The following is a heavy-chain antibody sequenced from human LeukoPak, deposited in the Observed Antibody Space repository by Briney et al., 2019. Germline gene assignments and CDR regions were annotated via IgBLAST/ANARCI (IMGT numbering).Heavy chain of an antibody. CDR1: GYTFTGYY. CDR3: ARDPYGEWLLNAFDI. CDR2: INPNSGGT. V-gene: IGHV1-2*02. J-gene: IGHJ3*02. D-gene: IGHD4-17*01. Sequence: ASVRVSCKAAGYTFTGYYMHWVRQAPGQGLEWMGWINPNSGGTNYAQKFQGRVTMTRDTSISTAYMELSRLRSDDTAVYYCARDPYGEWLLNAFDIWGQGTMVTVSS.